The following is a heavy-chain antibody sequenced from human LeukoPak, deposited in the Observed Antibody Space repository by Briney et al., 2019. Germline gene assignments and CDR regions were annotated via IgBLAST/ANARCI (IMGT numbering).Heavy chain of an antibody. CDR1: GFNFGDYA. V-gene: IGHV3-49*04. CDR2: IRSKTYAGTT. J-gene: IGHJ4*02. D-gene: IGHD6-13*01. CDR3: TRVRMATYSSSSLAY. Sequence: GGSLRLSCTGSGFNFGDYALTWVRQAPGKGLEWVGFIRSKTYAGTTEYAASVKGRFTFSRDDSKSIAYLQMNSLKTEDTAVYYCTRVRMATYSSSSLAYWGQGTLVTVSS.